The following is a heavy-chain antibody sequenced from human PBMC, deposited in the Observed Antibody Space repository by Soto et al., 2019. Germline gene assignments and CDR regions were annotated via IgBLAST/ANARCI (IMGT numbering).Heavy chain of an antibody. CDR2: INPNSGGT. Sequence: ASVKVSCKASGYTFTGYYMHWVRQAPGQGLEWMGWINPNSGGTNYAQKFQGWVTMTRDTSISTAYMELSRLRSDDTAVYYCARDYGRITMVRGEEPKISPRYYMDVWGKGTTVTVSS. CDR3: ARDYGRITMVRGEEPKISPRYYMDV. J-gene: IGHJ6*03. V-gene: IGHV1-2*04. CDR1: GYTFTGYY. D-gene: IGHD3-10*01.